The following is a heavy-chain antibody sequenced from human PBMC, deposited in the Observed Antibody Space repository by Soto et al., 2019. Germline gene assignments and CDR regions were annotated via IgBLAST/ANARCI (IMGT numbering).Heavy chain of an antibody. D-gene: IGHD6-19*01. CDR1: GFTFSDNY. CDR3: ARGAKPYSSGRDVLDI. CDR2: ISGGGSTT. J-gene: IGHJ3*02. Sequence: GGSLRLSCAASGFTFSDNYMSWIRQAPGKGLEWVSYISGGGSTTHYADSVKGRFTISRDNAKNSLYLQMNNLRVEDTAVYYCARGAKPYSSGRDVLDIWGQGTMVTVS. V-gene: IGHV3-11*01.